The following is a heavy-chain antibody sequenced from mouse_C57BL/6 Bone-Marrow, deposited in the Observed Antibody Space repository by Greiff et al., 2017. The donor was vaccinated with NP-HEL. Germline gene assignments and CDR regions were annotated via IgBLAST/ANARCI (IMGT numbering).Heavy chain of an antibody. V-gene: IGHV1-69*01. Sequence: VQLQQPGAELVMPGASVKLSCKASGYTFTSYWMHWVKQRPGQGLEWIGAIDPSDSYTNYNQKFKGKATLTVDTSSSTAYMQLSSLTSEDSAVYYCAREEVVATDYYAKGCWGQGASVTVA. D-gene: IGHD1-1*01. J-gene: IGHJ4*01. CDR2: IDPSDSYT. CDR3: AREEVVATDYYAKGC. CDR1: GYTFTSYW.